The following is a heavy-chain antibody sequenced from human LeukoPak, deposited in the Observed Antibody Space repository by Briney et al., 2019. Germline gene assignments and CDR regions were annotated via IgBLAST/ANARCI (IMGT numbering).Heavy chain of an antibody. CDR1: GGTFSSYT. D-gene: IGHD5-18*01. Sequence: SVKVSCKASGGTFSSYTISWVRQAPGQGLEWMGRIIPILGIANYAQKSQGRVTITADKSTSTAYMELSSLRSEDTAVYYCARGSSGRGIYSYGYNYWGQGTLVTVSS. J-gene: IGHJ4*02. V-gene: IGHV1-69*02. CDR3: ARGSSGRGIYSYGYNY. CDR2: IIPILGIA.